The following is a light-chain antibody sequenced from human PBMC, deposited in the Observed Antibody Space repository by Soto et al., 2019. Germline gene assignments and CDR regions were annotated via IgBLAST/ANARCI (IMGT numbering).Light chain of an antibody. CDR3: QQYDTYSRT. V-gene: IGKV1-5*01. Sequence: DIQMTQSPSTLSASVGDRVTITCRASQSFSGTLAWYQQKPGKAPKLLIFDASSLERGVPSRFSGSGSGTEFTLTISILQPDDFATYYCQQYDTYSRTFGQGTKVDIK. CDR1: QSFSGT. CDR2: DAS. J-gene: IGKJ1*01.